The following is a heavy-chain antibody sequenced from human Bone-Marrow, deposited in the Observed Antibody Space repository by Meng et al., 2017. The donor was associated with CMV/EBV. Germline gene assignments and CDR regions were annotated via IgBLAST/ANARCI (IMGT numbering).Heavy chain of an antibody. CDR1: GYTFTGYH. V-gene: IGHV1-2*02. CDR2: INPNNTET. J-gene: IGHJ4*02. CDR3: ARLTFNWNYAEDLDY. D-gene: IGHD1-7*01. Sequence: ASVKVSCKTSGYTFTGYHMHWVRQAPGQGLEWMGWINPNNTETHYAQKFQGRVSMARDTSINTAYMELRSLRSDDTAVYYRARLTFNWNYAEDLDYWGQGTLVTVSS.